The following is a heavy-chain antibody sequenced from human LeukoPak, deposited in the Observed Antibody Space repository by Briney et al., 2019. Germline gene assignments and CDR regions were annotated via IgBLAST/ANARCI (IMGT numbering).Heavy chain of an antibody. Sequence: ASVKVSCKASGYTFTSYDINWVRQATGQGLEWMGWMNPNSGNTGYAQKFQGRVTITRNTSISTAYMELSSLRSEDTAVYYCARVVRSGYYRGDDAFDIWGQGTMVTVSS. CDR3: ARVVRSGYYRGDDAFDI. CDR2: MNPNSGNT. CDR1: GYTFTSYD. D-gene: IGHD3-3*01. J-gene: IGHJ3*02. V-gene: IGHV1-8*03.